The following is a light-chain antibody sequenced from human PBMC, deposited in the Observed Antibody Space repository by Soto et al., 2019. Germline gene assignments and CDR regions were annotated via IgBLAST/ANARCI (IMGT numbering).Light chain of an antibody. Sequence: VLNQSPCTLSLSPGERATLSCRASQSVSSSYLAWYQHKPGQAPRLLIYASSNRATGIPDRFSGSASGTDFTLTINRLEPEDFAVYYCQLYGISPHFGQGTLLAIK. V-gene: IGKV3-20*01. CDR2: ASS. J-gene: IGKJ5*01. CDR3: QLYGISPH. CDR1: QSVSSSY.